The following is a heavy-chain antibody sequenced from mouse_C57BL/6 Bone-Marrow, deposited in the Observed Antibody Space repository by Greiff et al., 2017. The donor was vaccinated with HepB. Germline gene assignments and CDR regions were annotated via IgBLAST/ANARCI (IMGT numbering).Heavy chain of an antibody. Sequence: DVKLQESGAELVRPGASVKLSCTASGFNIKDDYMHWVKQRPEQGLEWIGWIDPENGDTEYASKFQGKATITADTSSNTAYLQLSSLTSEDTAVYYCTYYYGSSYYYWYFDVWGTGTTVTVSS. J-gene: IGHJ1*03. CDR3: TYYYGSSYYYWYFDV. CDR2: IDPENGDT. V-gene: IGHV14-4*01. D-gene: IGHD1-1*01. CDR1: GFNIKDDY.